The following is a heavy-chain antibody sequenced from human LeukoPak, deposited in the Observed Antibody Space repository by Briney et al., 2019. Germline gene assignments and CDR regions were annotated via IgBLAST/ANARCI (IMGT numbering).Heavy chain of an antibody. J-gene: IGHJ5*02. CDR3: ARHLHSDGSGSYLNWLDP. CDR2: IYTSGST. D-gene: IGHD3-10*01. V-gene: IGHV4-38-2*02. CDR1: GYSISSGYY. Sequence: SETLSLTCTVSGYSISSGYYWGWIRQPPGKGLEWIGYIYTSGSTNYNPSLKSRVTISVDTSKNQFSLKLSSVTAADTAVYYCARHLHSDGSGSYLNWLDPWGQGILVTVSS.